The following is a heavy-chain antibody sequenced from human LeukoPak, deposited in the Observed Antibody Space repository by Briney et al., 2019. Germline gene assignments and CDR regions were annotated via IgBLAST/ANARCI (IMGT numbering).Heavy chain of an antibody. CDR3: ARATVVAGYCTTTRCYKPFDI. Sequence: ASVNVSCKASGYTFTNYDINWVRQAAGLGLEWMGWMNPNSANTGYSQKFQGRVTFIRDTSISTAYMELSSLRSEDTAVYFCARATVVAGYCTTTRCYKPFDIWGQGTMVTVSS. CDR2: MNPNSANT. J-gene: IGHJ3*02. V-gene: IGHV1-8*03. D-gene: IGHD2-2*02. CDR1: GYTFTNYD.